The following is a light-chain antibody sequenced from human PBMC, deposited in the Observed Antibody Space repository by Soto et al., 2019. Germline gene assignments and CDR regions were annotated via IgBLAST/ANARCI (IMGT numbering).Light chain of an antibody. V-gene: IGLV2-14*01. CDR2: EVT. J-gene: IGLJ2*01. CDR3: FSYTTTTSLGGV. Sequence: QSVLTQPASVSGSPGQSITISCTGTSSDVGGYNYVSWYQYHPGKAPKLMIYEVTNRPSGVSNRFSGSKSGNTASLTISGLRPEDEADYYCFSYTTTTSLGGVFGGGTKLTVL. CDR1: SSDVGGYNY.